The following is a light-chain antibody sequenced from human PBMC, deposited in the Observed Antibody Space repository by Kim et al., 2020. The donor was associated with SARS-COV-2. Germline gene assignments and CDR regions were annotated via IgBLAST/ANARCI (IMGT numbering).Light chain of an antibody. CDR2: STS. V-gene: IGKV1-39*01. CDR1: QRIDNF. CDR3: QQTYSTPLT. J-gene: IGKJ4*01. Sequence: ASVGDRVTITCRASQRIDNFVSWYQQKPGKAPKLLIYSTSSLQSGVPSRFSGSGSGTGFTLTISTLQPEDFATYYCQQTYSTPLTFGGGTKVDIK.